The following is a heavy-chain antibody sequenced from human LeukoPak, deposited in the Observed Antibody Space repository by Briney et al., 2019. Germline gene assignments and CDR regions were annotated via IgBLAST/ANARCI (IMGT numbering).Heavy chain of an antibody. V-gene: IGHV4-4*02. CDR2: IYQTESP. D-gene: IGHD2-2*01. CDR3: ARDPHCSGSRCPFDY. CDR1: AGSISSSDW. J-gene: IGHJ4*02. Sequence: PSETLSLTCAVSAGSISSSDWWRWVRQPPGKGLEWIGYIYQTESPKYNASLQSRVTISLDRSKNQFSLKLTSVTAADTAVYYCARDPHCSGSRCPFDYWGQGALVTVSS.